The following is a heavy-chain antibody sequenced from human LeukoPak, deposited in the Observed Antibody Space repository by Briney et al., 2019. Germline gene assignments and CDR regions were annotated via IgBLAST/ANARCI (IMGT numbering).Heavy chain of an antibody. CDR1: GGSIGSGGYS. CDR2: IYHSGST. J-gene: IGHJ6*02. CDR3: ARDGSIRGYYYGMDV. D-gene: IGHD1-26*01. V-gene: IGHV4-30-2*01. Sequence: SQTLSLTCAVSGGSIGSGGYSWSWIRQPPGKGLEWIGYIYHSGSTYYNPSLKSRVTISVDRSKNQFSLKLSSVTAADTAVYCCARDGSIRGYYYGMDVWGQGTTVTVSS.